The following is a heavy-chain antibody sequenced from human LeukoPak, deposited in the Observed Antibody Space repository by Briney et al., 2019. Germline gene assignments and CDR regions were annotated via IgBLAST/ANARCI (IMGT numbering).Heavy chain of an antibody. CDR3: ASASSHRIAAGGDY. Sequence: PGESLRLSCLASGYIFDTFAMNWVRQAPGKGLVWVSRINGDGGSRNYADSVKGRFTISRDNAKNTLYLQMNSLRAEDTAVYYCASASSHRIAAGGDYWGQGTLVTVSS. CDR1: GYIFDTFA. J-gene: IGHJ4*02. D-gene: IGHD6-13*01. V-gene: IGHV3-74*01. CDR2: INGDGGSR.